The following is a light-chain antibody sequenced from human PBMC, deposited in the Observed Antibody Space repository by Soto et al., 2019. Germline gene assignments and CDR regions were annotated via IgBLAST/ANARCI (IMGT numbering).Light chain of an antibody. CDR3: SSYAGTNNPYV. J-gene: IGLJ1*01. CDR2: EVT. V-gene: IGLV2-8*01. CDR1: NSDVGGYNY. Sequence: QSALTQPPSASGSPGQSVTISCTGTNSDVGGYNYVSWYQQYPGKAPKLMIYEVTKRPSGVPDRFSGSKSGNTASLTVSGLQAEDEADSHCSSYAGTNNPYVFGTGTKLTVL.